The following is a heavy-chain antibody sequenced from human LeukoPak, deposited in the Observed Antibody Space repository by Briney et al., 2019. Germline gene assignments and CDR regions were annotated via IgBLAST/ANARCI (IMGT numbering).Heavy chain of an antibody. J-gene: IGHJ4*02. CDR1: GGSFSGYY. CDR3: ARMASRSLRYYYDSSGYYYYFDY. V-gene: IGHV4-34*01. D-gene: IGHD3-22*01. Sequence: SETLSLTCAVYGGSFSGYYWSWIRQPPGKGLEWIGETNHSGSTNYNPSLKSRVTISVDTSKNQFSLKLSSVTAADTAVYYCARMASRSLRYYYDSSGYYYYFDYWGQGTLVTVSS. CDR2: TNHSGST.